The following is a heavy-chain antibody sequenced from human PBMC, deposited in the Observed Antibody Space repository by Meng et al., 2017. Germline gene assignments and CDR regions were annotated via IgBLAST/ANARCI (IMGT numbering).Heavy chain of an antibody. V-gene: IGHV4-39*07. D-gene: IGHD2-2*01. J-gene: IGHJ4*02. CDR1: GGSISSSRYY. CDR2: IYYSGST. CDR3: ARARYCSSTSCYAIFDY. Sequence: QLPQSRPVLGKPSDTLSLTCTVSGGSISSSRYYWGWISQPPGKGLEWIGRIYYSGSTYYNPSLKSRVTISVDTSKNQFSLKLSSVTAADTAVYYCARARYCSSTSCYAIFDYWGQGTLVTVSS.